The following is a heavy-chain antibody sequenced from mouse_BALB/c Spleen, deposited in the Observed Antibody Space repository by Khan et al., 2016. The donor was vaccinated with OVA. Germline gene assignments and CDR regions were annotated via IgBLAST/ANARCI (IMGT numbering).Heavy chain of an antibody. V-gene: IGHV2-6-1*01. J-gene: IGHJ4*01. Sequence: QMQLEESGPGLVAPSQSLSITCTISGFSLTSYGVHWVRQPPGKGLEWLVVIWSDGSTTYNSALKSRLTISKDNSKNQVFLKMNSLQTDDTAVYFCARQPYYYYNIMDYWGQGASVTVSS. CDR3: ARQPYYYYNIMDY. CDR2: IWSDGST. D-gene: IGHD2-10*01. CDR1: GFSLTSYG.